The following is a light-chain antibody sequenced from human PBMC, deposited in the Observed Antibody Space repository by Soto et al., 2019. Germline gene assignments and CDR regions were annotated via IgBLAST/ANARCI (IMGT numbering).Light chain of an antibody. CDR3: SSYTNTGPFV. Sequence: QSALTQPASVSGSLGQSITISCAGTGSDVGGFNYVSWYQQHPGKAPKLIIYEVTNRPSGISDRCSGSKSGNTASLTISGLQAEDESDFYCSSYTNTGPFVFGGGTKLTVL. V-gene: IGLV2-14*01. CDR1: GSDVGGFNY. J-gene: IGLJ2*01. CDR2: EVT.